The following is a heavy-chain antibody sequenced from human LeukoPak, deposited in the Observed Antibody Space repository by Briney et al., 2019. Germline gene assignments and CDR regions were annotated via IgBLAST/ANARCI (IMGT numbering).Heavy chain of an antibody. D-gene: IGHD1-26*01. J-gene: IGHJ1*01. CDR3: AKGPGSSPREYFQH. CDR2: IKQDGSEK. Sequence: GGSLRLSCAASGFTFSSYWMSWVRQAPGKGLEWVANIKQDGSEKYYVDSVKGRFTISRDNAKNSLYLQMNSLRAEDMALYYCAKGPGSSPREYFQHWGQGTLVTVSS. V-gene: IGHV3-7*03. CDR1: GFTFSSYW.